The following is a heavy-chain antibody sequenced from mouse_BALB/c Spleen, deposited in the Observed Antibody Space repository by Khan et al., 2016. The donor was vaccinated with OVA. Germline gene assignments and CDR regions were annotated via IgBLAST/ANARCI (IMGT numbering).Heavy chain of an antibody. CDR1: GYTFTSYW. J-gene: IGHJ2*01. Sequence: QVQLQQPGAELVKAGASVKMSCKASGYTFTSYWMHWVKQRLGQGLEWFAETNPTNGRTYYNEKFKSKATLTVDKSSSTAYMLLSGPTFEDSAVYDCERFNKIVANDCDYWGQGTTLTVSA. V-gene: IGHV1S81*02. CDR2: TNPTNGRT. CDR3: ERFNKIVANDCDY. D-gene: IGHD1-1*01.